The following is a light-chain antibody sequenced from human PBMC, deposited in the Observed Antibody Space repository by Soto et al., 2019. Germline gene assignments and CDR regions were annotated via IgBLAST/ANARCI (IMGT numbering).Light chain of an antibody. CDR3: QQYKQWPRT. CDR1: QSVGSN. V-gene: IGKV3-15*01. J-gene: IGKJ1*01. CDR2: GPS. Sequence: IVMTQSPATLSVSPGERATLSCRASQSVGSNLALYQQQPDPAPSLVFCGPSTRATAIPARFSGGGSGTEFNLTTSCPQSADFAVYYSQQYKQWPRTFGQGTMV.